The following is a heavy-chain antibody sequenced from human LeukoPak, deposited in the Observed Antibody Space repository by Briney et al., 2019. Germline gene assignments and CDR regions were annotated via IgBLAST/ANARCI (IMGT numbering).Heavy chain of an antibody. Sequence: ASVKVSCKASGYTFTRYGISWVRQAPGQGLEWMGWISAYNGNTNYAQKLQGRVTMTADTPTSTAYMGLRSLRSDDTAVYYCARGRYYDSSGYYPLGYWGQGTLVTVSS. D-gene: IGHD3-22*01. CDR3: ARGRYYDSSGYYPLGY. CDR1: GYTFTRYG. J-gene: IGHJ4*02. V-gene: IGHV1-18*01. CDR2: ISAYNGNT.